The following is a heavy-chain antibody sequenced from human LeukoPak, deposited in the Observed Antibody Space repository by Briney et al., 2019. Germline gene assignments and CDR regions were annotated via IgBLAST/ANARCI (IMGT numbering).Heavy chain of an antibody. CDR1: DGSISSFY. D-gene: IGHD2-15*01. CDR2: IYTSGST. V-gene: IGHV4-4*09. Sequence: SETLALTCTVSDGSISSFYWSWIPQPPGRGLKWIGSIYTSGSTNYNPSLQRPFTISVDRSQSQYCLKLTSVSALCAAVYYCGRQKCSGGSCYRVDQLYYMDVWGKGTTVTVS. J-gene: IGHJ6*03. CDR3: GRQKCSGGSCYRVDQLYYMDV.